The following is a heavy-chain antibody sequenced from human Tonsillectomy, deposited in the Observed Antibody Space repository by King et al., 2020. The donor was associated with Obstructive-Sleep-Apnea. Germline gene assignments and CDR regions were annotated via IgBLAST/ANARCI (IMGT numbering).Heavy chain of an antibody. V-gene: IGHV4-34*01. CDR3: ARGEQPRETDMLTVRPRYYYGMDV. CDR1: GGSFSGYY. J-gene: IGHJ6*02. Sequence: VQLQQWGAGLLKPSETLSLTCAVYGGSFSGYYWSWVRQPPGKGLEWIGEMKHSGSTNYNPSLKSRVTISIGTSKNHFSLKLSSVTAADTAVYYCARGEQPRETDMLTVRPRYYYGMDVWGQGTTVTVSS. CDR2: MKHSGST. D-gene: IGHD3-9*01.